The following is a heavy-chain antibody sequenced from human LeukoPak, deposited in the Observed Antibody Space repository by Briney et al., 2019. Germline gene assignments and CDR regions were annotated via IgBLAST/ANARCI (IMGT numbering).Heavy chain of an antibody. CDR2: ISYDGSNK. CDR1: GFTFSSYG. Sequence: PGGSLRLSCAASGFTFSSYGMHWVRQAPGKGLEWVAVISYDGSNKYYADSVKGRFTISRNNSKNTPYLQMNNLRAEDTAVYYCAKDSGGIRYFDWLSPGGYFDYWGQGTLVTVSS. CDR3: AKDSGGIRYFDWLSPGGYFDY. D-gene: IGHD3-9*01. J-gene: IGHJ4*02. V-gene: IGHV3-30*18.